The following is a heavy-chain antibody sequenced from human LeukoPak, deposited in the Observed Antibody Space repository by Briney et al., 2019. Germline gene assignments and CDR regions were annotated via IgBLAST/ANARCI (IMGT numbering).Heavy chain of an antibody. CDR3: TRVDERSGWYLYFGY. CDR2: IRNKAYGGTT. D-gene: IGHD6-19*01. Sequence: GGSLRLSCTASGFTFGDYAMSWFRQAPGKGLEWVGFIRNKAYGGTTEYAASVKGRFTISRDDSKSIAYLQMNSLKTDDTAVYYCTRVDERSGWYLYFGYWGQGTLVTVSS. CDR1: GFTFGDYA. V-gene: IGHV3-49*03. J-gene: IGHJ4*02.